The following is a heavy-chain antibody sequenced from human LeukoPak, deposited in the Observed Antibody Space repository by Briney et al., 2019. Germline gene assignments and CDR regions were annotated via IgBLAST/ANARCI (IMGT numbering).Heavy chain of an antibody. CDR1: GYTFTSYY. CDR3: ARDPLLRRDAFDI. V-gene: IGHV1-46*01. CDR2: INPSGGST. D-gene: IGHD1-26*01. Sequence: GASVKVSCKASGYTFTSYYMHWVRQAPGQGLEWMGVINPSGGSTSYAQKFRGRVTMTRDTSTSTVYMELSSLRSEDTAVYYCARDPLLRRDAFDIWGQGTMVTVSS. J-gene: IGHJ3*02.